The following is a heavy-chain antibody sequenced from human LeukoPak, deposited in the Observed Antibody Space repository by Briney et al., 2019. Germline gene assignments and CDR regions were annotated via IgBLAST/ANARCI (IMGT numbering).Heavy chain of an antibody. CDR1: GGTFSIYA. D-gene: IGHD5-18*01. CDR3: ASARERGYSYGYFDY. V-gene: IGHV1-69*01. J-gene: IGHJ4*02. CDR2: IIPIFGTA. Sequence: GASVKVSCTASGGTFSIYAISWVRQAPGQGLEWMGGIIPIFGTANYAQKFQGRVTITADESTSTAYMELSSLRSEDTAVYYCASARERGYSYGYFDYWGQGTLVTVSS.